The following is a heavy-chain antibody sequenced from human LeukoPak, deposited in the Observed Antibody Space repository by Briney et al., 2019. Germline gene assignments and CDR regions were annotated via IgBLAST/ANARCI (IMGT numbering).Heavy chain of an antibody. CDR3: AKGSYYDSSGSFYFDY. CDR1: GVRFSNYA. D-gene: IGHD3-22*01. CDR2: ISGSGDNT. Sequence: GGSLRLSCAVSGVRFSNYAMTWVRQAPGKGLEWVSGISGSGDNTYYADSVKGRFTISRDNSKNTLYVQVNSLGTEDTAAYYCAKGSYYDSSGSFYFDYWGQGTLVTVSS. V-gene: IGHV3-23*01. J-gene: IGHJ4*02.